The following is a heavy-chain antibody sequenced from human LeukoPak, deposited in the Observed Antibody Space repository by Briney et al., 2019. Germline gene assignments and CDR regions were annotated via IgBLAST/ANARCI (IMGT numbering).Heavy chain of an antibody. Sequence: GVSLTLPCAASGFPFSSYSMNWVRQAPGKGLEWVSSISSSSSYIYYADSVKGRFTISRDNAKNSLYLQMNSLRADDTAVYYCARGKYYDFWSGYFGDQAYNWFDPWGQGTLVTVSS. V-gene: IGHV3-21*01. CDR3: ARGKYYDFWSGYFGDQAYNWFDP. D-gene: IGHD3-3*01. J-gene: IGHJ5*02. CDR2: ISSSSSYI. CDR1: GFPFSSYS.